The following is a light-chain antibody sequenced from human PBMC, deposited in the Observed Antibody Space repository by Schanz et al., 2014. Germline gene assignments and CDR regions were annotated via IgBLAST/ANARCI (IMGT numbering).Light chain of an antibody. CDR2: AAS. Sequence: ENVLTQSPPTLSLSPGERATLSCRASQSVSSYLAWYQQKPGQAPRLLIYAASTRAAGVPARVSGSGSGTEFTLTISRLEPEDFAVYYCQQYETSPATFGQGTKVDIK. CDR3: QQYETSPAT. V-gene: IGKV3-20*01. J-gene: IGKJ1*01. CDR1: QSVSSY.